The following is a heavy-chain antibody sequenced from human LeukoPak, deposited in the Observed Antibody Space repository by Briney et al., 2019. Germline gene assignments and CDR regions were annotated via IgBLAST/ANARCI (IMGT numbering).Heavy chain of an antibody. CDR1: RFTYSSYA. D-gene: IGHD1-7*01. CDR2: IWYDGTNK. Sequence: PGGSLRLASAAPRFTYSSYAMHWGHQDPGGGLDWVALIWYDGTNKYYADSVKGRFTVSRDNSKNTLYLQMNSLRAEDTAVYYCARDAAGTCLDYWGQGTLVTVSS. V-gene: IGHV3-33*01. J-gene: IGHJ4*02. CDR3: ARDAAGTCLDY.